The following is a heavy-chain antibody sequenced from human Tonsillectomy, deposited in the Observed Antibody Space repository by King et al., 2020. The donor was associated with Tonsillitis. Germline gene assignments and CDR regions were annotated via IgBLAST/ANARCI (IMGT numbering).Heavy chain of an antibody. CDR1: GFTFSSYD. CDR3: ARAWGWSKTFDI. J-gene: IGHJ3*02. CDR2: IGTACDT. Sequence: VQLVQSGGGLVQPGGSLRLSCAASGFTFSSYDMHWVRQATGKGLEWVSAIGTACDTYYPDSVKGRFTISRENANNSLYLQMNSLRAGDTAVYYCARAWGWSKTFDIWGQGTMVTVSS. V-gene: IGHV3-13*01. D-gene: IGHD2-15*01.